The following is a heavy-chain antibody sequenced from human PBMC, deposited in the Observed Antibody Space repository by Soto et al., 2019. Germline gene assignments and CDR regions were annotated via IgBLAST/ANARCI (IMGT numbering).Heavy chain of an antibody. V-gene: IGHV3-53*01. J-gene: IGHJ6*02. CDR1: GFTVSSNY. D-gene: IGHD3-10*01. Sequence: EVQLVESGGGLIQPGGSLRLSCAASGFTVSSNYMSWVRQAPGKGLEWVSVIYSGGSTYYAGSVKGRLTISRDNSKNTVYLQMNSRRAEDTAVYYCARDSDGMDVWGQGTTVTVSS. CDR2: IYSGGST. CDR3: ARDSDGMDV.